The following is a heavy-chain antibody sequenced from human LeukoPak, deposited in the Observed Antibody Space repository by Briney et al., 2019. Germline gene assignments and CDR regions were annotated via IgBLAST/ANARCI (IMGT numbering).Heavy chain of an antibody. CDR1: GYTFTSYD. Sequence: GASVKVSCKASGYTFTSYDINWVRQATGQGLEWMGWMNPNSGNTGYAQKFQGRVTMTRNTSISTAYMELSSLRSEDTAVYYCARGEWLGDDYYYYGMDVWGQGTTVTVSS. D-gene: IGHD3-10*01. CDR3: ARGEWLGDDYYYYGMDV. CDR2: MNPNSGNT. V-gene: IGHV1-8*01. J-gene: IGHJ6*02.